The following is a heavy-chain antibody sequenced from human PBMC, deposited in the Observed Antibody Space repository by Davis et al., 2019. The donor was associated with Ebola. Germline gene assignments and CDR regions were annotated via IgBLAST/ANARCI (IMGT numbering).Heavy chain of an antibody. CDR2: IIPIFGTA. CDR3: ARDGAAAGYD. D-gene: IGHD6-13*01. J-gene: IGHJ6*02. CDR1: GGTFSSYA. V-gene: IGHV1-69*13. Sequence: AASVKVSCKASGGTFSSYAISWVRQAPGQGLEWMGGIIPIFGTANYAQKFQGRVTITADESTSTAYMELSSLRSEDTAVYYCARDGAAAGYDWGQGTTVTVSS.